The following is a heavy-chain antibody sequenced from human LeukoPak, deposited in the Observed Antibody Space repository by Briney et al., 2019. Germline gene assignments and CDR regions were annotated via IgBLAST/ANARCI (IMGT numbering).Heavy chain of an antibody. CDR1: VGTFSSYA. J-gene: IGHJ1*01. Sequence: SVKVSCTASVGTFSSYAISWVRHAPRQGLEWGGRIIPILGIANYAQKFQGRVTITADKFTSTAYMELSSLRSEDTAVYYCARDTGGDSGEYFQHWGQGTLVTVSS. CDR2: IIPILGIA. V-gene: IGHV1-69*04. D-gene: IGHD4-23*01. CDR3: ARDTGGDSGEYFQH.